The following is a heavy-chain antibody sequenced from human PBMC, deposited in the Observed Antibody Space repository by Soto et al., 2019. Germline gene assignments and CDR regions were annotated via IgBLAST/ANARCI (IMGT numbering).Heavy chain of an antibody. CDR2: ISSSSSTI. J-gene: IGHJ4*02. V-gene: IGHV3-48*01. CDR1: GFTFSSYS. D-gene: IGHD3-3*01. CDR3: ARDRNDFWSGSLDY. Sequence: GGSLRLSCAASGFTFSSYSMNWVRQAPGKGLEWVSYISSSSSTIYYADSVKGRFTISRDNAKNSLYLQMNSLRAEDTAVYYCARDRNDFWSGSLDYWGQGILVTVSS.